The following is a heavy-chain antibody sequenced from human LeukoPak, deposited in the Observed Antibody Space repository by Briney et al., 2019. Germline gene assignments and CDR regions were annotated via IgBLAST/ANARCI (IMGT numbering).Heavy chain of an antibody. V-gene: IGHV3-64*01. CDR1: GFTFSDYS. Sequence: GGSLRLSCEASGFTFSDYSMHWVRQAPGKGLEYVSAIGGNGINTYYANSVKGRSTISRDNSKNTVYLQMGNLGPEDMAVYYCARRIDGSVDYWGQGTLVTVSS. D-gene: IGHD5-24*01. J-gene: IGHJ4*02. CDR3: ARRIDGSVDY. CDR2: IGGNGINT.